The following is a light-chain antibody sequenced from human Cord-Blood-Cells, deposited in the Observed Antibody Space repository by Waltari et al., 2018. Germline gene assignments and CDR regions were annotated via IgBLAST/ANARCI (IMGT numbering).Light chain of an antibody. CDR3: CSYAGTDVV. V-gene: IGLV2-11*01. CDR2: DVS. CDR1: SSDVGGYNY. J-gene: IGLJ2*01. Sequence: QSALTQPRSVSGSPGQSVTISCTGTSSDVGGYNYVSWYQQHPGKAPKLMIYDVSKRPSGVPDRFSGAKPDNTASLTISGLQAEDEADYYCCSYAGTDVVFGGGTKLTVL.